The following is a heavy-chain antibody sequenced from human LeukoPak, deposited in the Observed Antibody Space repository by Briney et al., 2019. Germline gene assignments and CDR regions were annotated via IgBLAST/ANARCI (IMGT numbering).Heavy chain of an antibody. D-gene: IGHD3-10*01. CDR2: ISAYNDNT. Sequence: GASVKVSCKASGYTFTSYGISWVRQAPGQGLEWMGWISAYNDNTNYAQKLQGRVTMTTDTSTSTAYMELRSLRSDDTAVYYCARDLEGFGESINYFDYWGQGTLVTVSS. V-gene: IGHV1-18*01. CDR3: ARDLEGFGESINYFDY. CDR1: GYTFTSYG. J-gene: IGHJ4*02.